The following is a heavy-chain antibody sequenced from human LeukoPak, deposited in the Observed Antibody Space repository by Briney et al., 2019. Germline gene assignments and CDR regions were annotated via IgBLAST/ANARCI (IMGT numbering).Heavy chain of an antibody. CDR2: VNHSGRT. V-gene: IGHV4-34*01. CDR1: GGSFSGYF. CDR3: ARGHLIDNAFDI. D-gene: IGHD3-22*01. Sequence: SETLSLTCAVYGGSFSGYFWSWIRQPPGKGLEWIGEVNHSGRTNYNPSLKSRVTISVDPSKNQFSLKLSSVTAADTAVYYCARGHLIDNAFDIWGQGTMVTVSS. J-gene: IGHJ3*02.